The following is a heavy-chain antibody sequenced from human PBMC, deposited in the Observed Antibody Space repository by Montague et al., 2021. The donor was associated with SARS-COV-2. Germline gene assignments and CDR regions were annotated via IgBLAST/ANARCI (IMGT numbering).Heavy chain of an antibody. CDR2: ISYSGST. J-gene: IGHJ5*02. D-gene: IGHD3-10*01. V-gene: IGHV4-39*02. Sequence: SETLSLTCTVSAGSISTNSYYWAWLRQPPGKGLEWIGSISYSGSTYFNPSIQSRLTMSVDTSKNHFTLKLSSATAADTAVYYCARLWDFYGSGSYKNSWFDPWGQGTRVTVSS. CDR1: AGSISTNSYY. CDR3: ARLWDFYGSGSYKNSWFDP.